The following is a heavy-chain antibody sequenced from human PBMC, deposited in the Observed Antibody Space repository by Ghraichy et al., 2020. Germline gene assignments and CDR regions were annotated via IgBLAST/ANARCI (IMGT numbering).Heavy chain of an antibody. J-gene: IGHJ4*02. CDR3: ARDPGRWEPPDY. Sequence: ETLSLTCAASGFIVSSNYMSWVRQAPGKGLEWVSVIYSGGSKYYADSVKGRFTISRDNSKNTLYLQMNSLRAEDTAVYYCARDPGRWEPPDYWGQGTLVTVAP. V-gene: IGHV3-53*01. CDR1: GFIVSSNY. D-gene: IGHD1-26*01. CDR2: IYSGGSK.